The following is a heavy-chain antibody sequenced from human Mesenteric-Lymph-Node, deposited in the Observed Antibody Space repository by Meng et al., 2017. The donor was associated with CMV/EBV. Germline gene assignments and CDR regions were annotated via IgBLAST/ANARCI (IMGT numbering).Heavy chain of an antibody. J-gene: IGHJ6*02. V-gene: IGHV3-21*01. CDR1: GFTFSSYS. CDR3: ARGAVPAAIRYYYYGMDV. Sequence: GESLKISCAASGFTFSSYSMNWVRQAPGKGLEWVSSISSSSSYIYYADSVKGRFTISRDNAKNSLYLQMNSLRAEDTAVYYCARGAVPAAIRYYYYGMDVWGQGTTVTVSS. CDR2: ISSSSSYI. D-gene: IGHD2-2*01.